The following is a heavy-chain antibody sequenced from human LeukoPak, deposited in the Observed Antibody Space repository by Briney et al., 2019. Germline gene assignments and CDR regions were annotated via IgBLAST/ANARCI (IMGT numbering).Heavy chain of an antibody. CDR1: GYTFTSYY. Sequence: GASVKVSCKASGYTFTSYYMHWVRQAPGQGLEWMGGVIPLFNTPNYAQKFQGRVTIATDESTHTSYMELRSLRSDDTAVYYCARVDRSYFYMDVWGKGTTVTVSS. V-gene: IGHV1-69*05. CDR2: VIPLFNTP. J-gene: IGHJ6*03. CDR3: ARVDRSYFYMDV.